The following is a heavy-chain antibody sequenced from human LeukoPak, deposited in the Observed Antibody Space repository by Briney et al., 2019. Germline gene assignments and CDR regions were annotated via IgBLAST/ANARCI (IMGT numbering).Heavy chain of an antibody. V-gene: IGHV4-34*01. CDR1: GGSFSGYY. D-gene: IGHD6-25*01. Sequence: SETLSLTCAVYGGSFSGYYWSWIRQPPGKGLEWIGEIKHSGSTNYNPSLKSRVTISVDTSKNQFSLKLSSVTAADTAVYYCARGRGYVSTWGQGTLVTVSS. J-gene: IGHJ4*02. CDR2: IKHSGST. CDR3: ARGRGYVST.